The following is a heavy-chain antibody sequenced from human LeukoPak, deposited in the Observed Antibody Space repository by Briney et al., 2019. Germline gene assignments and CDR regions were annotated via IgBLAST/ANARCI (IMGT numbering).Heavy chain of an antibody. CDR1: GYTFTGYY. Sequence: ASVKVSCKASGYTFTGYYMHWVRQAPGQGLEWMGWINPNSGGTNYAQKFQGRVTMTRDTSISTAYMELSRLRSDDTAVYYCARDRKVAGTGDRFDLWGQGTLVTVSS. CDR2: INPNSGGT. CDR3: ARDRKVAGTGDRFDL. J-gene: IGHJ5*02. V-gene: IGHV1-2*02. D-gene: IGHD6-19*01.